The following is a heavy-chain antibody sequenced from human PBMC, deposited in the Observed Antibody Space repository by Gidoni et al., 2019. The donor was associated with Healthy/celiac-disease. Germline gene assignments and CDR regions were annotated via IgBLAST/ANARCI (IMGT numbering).Heavy chain of an antibody. Sequence: EVQLVESGGGSVQPGRSLIPSCAASGFPFVDSAMHWVRQAPGKGLGWVAGISWNSGSIGYADSVKDRFTITRDNAKNTLYLKMNSRRAEDTALYYCAKDQTVVTTTYGMDVWGQGTTVTVSS. CDR2: ISWNSGSI. CDR1: GFPFVDSA. D-gene: IGHD2-15*01. V-gene: IGHV3-9*01. CDR3: AKDQTVVTTTYGMDV. J-gene: IGHJ6*02.